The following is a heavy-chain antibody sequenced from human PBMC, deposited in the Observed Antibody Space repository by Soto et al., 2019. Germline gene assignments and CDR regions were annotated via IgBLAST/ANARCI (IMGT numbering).Heavy chain of an antibody. CDR3: ATYGSGWSLGY. CDR2: ITGSGGTT. Sequence: GGSLRLSCAASGFTFSNYAMTWVRQAPGKGREWVSGITGSGGTTDYADSVKGRFTISRDNSKNTLSLQMNSLRAEDTAVYYCATYGSGWSLGYWGQGTLVTVSS. V-gene: IGHV3-23*01. J-gene: IGHJ4*02. D-gene: IGHD6-19*01. CDR1: GFTFSNYA.